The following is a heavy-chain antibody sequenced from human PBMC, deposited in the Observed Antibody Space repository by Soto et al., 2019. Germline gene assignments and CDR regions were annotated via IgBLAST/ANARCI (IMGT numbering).Heavy chain of an antibody. CDR2: IFSNDEK. CDR3: ARSHPLKYSLDP. J-gene: IGHJ5*02. Sequence: CGPTLVNPTATLPLTCTVSGFSLINARMGVSWMSQPPGKALEWLAHIFSNDEKSYSTSLKSRLTISKDTSKSQVVLTMTNMDPVDTATHYCARSHPLKYSLDPWGQGTLVTVSS. V-gene: IGHV2-26*01. CDR1: GFSLINARMG. D-gene: IGHD1-26*01.